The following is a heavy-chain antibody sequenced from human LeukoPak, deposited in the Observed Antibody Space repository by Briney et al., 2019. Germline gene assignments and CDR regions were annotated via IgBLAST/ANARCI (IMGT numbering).Heavy chain of an antibody. CDR2: IYYSGST. Sequence: SETLSLTCTVSGGSISSSSYYWGWIRQPPGKGLEWIGSIYYSGSTYYNPSLKSRVTISVDTSKNQFSLKLSSVTAADTAVYYCASLMVRGGKRFDPWGQGTLVTVSS. J-gene: IGHJ5*02. CDR3: ASLMVRGGKRFDP. D-gene: IGHD3-10*01. V-gene: IGHV4-39*07. CDR1: GGSISSSSYY.